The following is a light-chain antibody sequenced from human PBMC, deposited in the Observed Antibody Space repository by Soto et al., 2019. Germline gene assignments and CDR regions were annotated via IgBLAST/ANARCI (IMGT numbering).Light chain of an antibody. Sequence: QPALTQPHSASGSPGQTVTISCTGTSSDVGGYDYVSWYQQHPGEAPKLIIYEVTKRPSGVPDRFSGSKSGNTASLTVSGLQAEDEADYHCASYAGGKNFYVFGTGTKLTVL. J-gene: IGLJ1*01. CDR3: ASYAGGKNFYV. CDR2: EVT. V-gene: IGLV2-8*01. CDR1: SSDVGGYDY.